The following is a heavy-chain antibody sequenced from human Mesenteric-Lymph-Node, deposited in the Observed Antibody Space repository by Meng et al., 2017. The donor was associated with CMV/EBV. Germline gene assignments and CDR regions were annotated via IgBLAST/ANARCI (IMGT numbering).Heavy chain of an antibody. Sequence: GESLKISCVASGFAFSSHDIHWVRQAPGKGLEWVAAIWYDDSNKNYADSVTGRFSISRDNSKNTVYLQMNDLRVEDTAVYYCAKDMYSSHQDWGQGTLVTVSS. D-gene: IGHD4-11*01. V-gene: IGHV3-33*06. CDR1: GFAFSSHD. CDR2: IWYDDSNK. J-gene: IGHJ4*02. CDR3: AKDMYSSHQD.